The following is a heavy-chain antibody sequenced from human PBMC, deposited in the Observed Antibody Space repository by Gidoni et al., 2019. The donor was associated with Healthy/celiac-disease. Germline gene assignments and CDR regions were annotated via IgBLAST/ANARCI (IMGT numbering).Heavy chain of an antibody. CDR2: INSDGSST. Sequence: VQLVESGGGLVQPAGSLRLSCAASGFTFSSYWMHWVRQAPGKGLVWVSRINSDGSSTSYADSVKGRFTISRDNAKKTLYLQMNSLRAEDTAVYYCARDPYYDFWSGYSGGDYYYGMDVWGQGTTVTVSS. CDR3: ARDPYYDFWSGYSGGDYYYGMDV. J-gene: IGHJ6*02. D-gene: IGHD3-3*01. CDR1: GFTFSSYW. V-gene: IGHV3-74*01.